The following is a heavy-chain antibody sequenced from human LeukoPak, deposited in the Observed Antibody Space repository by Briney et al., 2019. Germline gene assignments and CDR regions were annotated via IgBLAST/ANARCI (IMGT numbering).Heavy chain of an antibody. D-gene: IGHD6-19*01. V-gene: IGHV1-18*04. CDR1: GYTFRNYG. CDR2: ISAYNGDT. Sequence: ASVKVSCKASGYTFRNYGISWVRQAPGQGLEWMGWISAYNGDTKFAQNLQGRVTMTTYTPTSTAYMELRDLRSDDTAVYFCARDPSNTSGRNVYFDFRGQGTVVTVSS. CDR3: ARDPSNTSGRNVYFDF. J-gene: IGHJ4*02.